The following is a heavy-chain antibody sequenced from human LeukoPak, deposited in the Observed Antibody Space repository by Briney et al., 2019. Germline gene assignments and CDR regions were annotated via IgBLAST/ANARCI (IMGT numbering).Heavy chain of an antibody. CDR1: GFTFSSYG. V-gene: IGHV3-33*01. CDR2: IWYDGSNK. Sequence: GRSLRLSCAASGFTFSSYGMHWVRQAPGKWLEWVAVIWYDGSNKYYADSVKGRFTISRDNSKNTLYLQMNSLRAEDTAVYYCARDRLLYSSGWLLDYWGQGTLVTVSS. CDR3: ARDRLLYSSGWLLDY. J-gene: IGHJ4*02. D-gene: IGHD6-19*01.